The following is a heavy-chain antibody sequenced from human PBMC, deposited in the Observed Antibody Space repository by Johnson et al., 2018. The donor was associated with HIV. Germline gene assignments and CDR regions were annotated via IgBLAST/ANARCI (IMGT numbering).Heavy chain of an antibody. J-gene: IGHJ3*02. D-gene: IGHD1-26*01. CDR1: GFTFNSYD. CDR2: INWNGGST. V-gene: IGHV3-NL1*01. CDR3: AKDGMGGNYWYAFDI. Sequence: QVQLVESGGGLVQPGGSLRLSCAASGFTFNSYDMHWVRQPTGKGLEWVSGINWNGGSTGYADSVKGRFTISRDNSKNTLYLQMNSLRAEDTAVYYCAKDGMGGNYWYAFDIWGQGTMVTVSS.